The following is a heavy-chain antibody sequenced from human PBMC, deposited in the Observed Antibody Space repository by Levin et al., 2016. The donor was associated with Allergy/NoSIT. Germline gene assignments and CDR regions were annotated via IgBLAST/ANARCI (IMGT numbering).Heavy chain of an antibody. D-gene: IGHD6-19*01. CDR1: GYTFTSYY. V-gene: IGHV1-46*03. CDR2: INPSGGST. CDR3: ARDLNLEGIAVARDY. Sequence: ASVKVSCKASGYTFTSYYMHWVRQAPGQGLEWMGIINPSGGSTSYAQKFQGRVTMTRDTSTSTVYMELSSLRSEDTAVYYCARDLNLEGIAVARDYWGQGVLVTVSS. J-gene: IGHJ4*02.